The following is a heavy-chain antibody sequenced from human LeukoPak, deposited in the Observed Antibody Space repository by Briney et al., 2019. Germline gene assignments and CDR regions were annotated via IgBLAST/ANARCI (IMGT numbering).Heavy chain of an antibody. D-gene: IGHD2-2*01. J-gene: IGHJ4*02. V-gene: IGHV3-23*01. CDR1: GFTFSSYA. Sequence: PGGSLRLSCSASGFTFSSYAMSWVRQAPGKGLEWVSAISGSGGSTYYADSVKGRFTISRDNSKNTLYLQMNSLRAEDTAVYYCAKDSDIVVVPAAADYWGQGTLVTVSS. CDR2: ISGSGGST. CDR3: AKDSDIVVVPAAADY.